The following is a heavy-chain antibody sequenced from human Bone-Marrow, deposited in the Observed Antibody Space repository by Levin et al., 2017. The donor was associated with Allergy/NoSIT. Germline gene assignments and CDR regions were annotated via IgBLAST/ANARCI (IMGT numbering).Heavy chain of an antibody. J-gene: IGHJ6*02. Sequence: GESLKISCKVSGYTLTELSMHWVRQAPGKGLEWMGGFDPEDGETIYAQKFQGRVTMTEDTSTDTAYMELSSLRSEDTAVYYCATDRGGTIAVAGLDGMDVWGQGTTVTVSS. V-gene: IGHV1-24*01. CDR2: FDPEDGET. CDR3: ATDRGGTIAVAGLDGMDV. CDR1: GYTLTELS. D-gene: IGHD6-19*01.